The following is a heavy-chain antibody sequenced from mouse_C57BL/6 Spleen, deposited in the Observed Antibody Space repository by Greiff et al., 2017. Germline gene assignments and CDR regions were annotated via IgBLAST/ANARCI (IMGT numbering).Heavy chain of an antibody. Sequence: QVQLQQPGAELVKPGASVKLSCKASGYTFTSYWMQWVKQRPGQGLEWIGEIDPSDSYTNYNQKFKGKATLTVDTSSSTAYMQLSSLTSEDSAVYYCARTTAQGDYAMDYWGQGTSVTVSS. D-gene: IGHD3-2*02. CDR2: IDPSDSYT. V-gene: IGHV1-50*01. CDR1: GYTFTSYW. J-gene: IGHJ4*01. CDR3: ARTTAQGDYAMDY.